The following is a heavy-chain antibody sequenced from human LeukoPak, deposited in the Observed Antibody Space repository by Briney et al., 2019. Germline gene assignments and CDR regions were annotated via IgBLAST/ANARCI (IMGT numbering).Heavy chain of an antibody. J-gene: IGHJ4*02. Sequence: PGGSLRLSCAVSGITLSNYGMSWVRQAPGKGLEWVAGISGSGGGTNYADSVKGRFTIPRDNPKNTLYLQMNSLGAEDTAVYFCAKRGVVIRVILVGFHKEAYYFDSWGQGALVTVSS. CDR1: GITLSNYG. CDR3: AKRGVVIRVILVGFHKEAYYFDS. V-gene: IGHV3-23*01. CDR2: ISGSGGGT. D-gene: IGHD3-22*01.